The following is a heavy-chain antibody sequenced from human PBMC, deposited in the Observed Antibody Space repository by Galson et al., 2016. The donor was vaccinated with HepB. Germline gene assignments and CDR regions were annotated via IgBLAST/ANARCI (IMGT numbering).Heavy chain of an antibody. CDR3: ARGDIVGAIFDY. V-gene: IGHV3-21*01. D-gene: IGHD1-26*01. CDR1: GFTFSSYS. Sequence: SLRLSCAASGFTFSSYSMNWVRQAPGKGLEWVSSISSSSSYIYYADSVKGRFTISRDNAKNSLYLQMNSLRAEDTAVYYCARGDIVGAIFDYWGQGPLVTVSS. J-gene: IGHJ4*02. CDR2: ISSSSSYI.